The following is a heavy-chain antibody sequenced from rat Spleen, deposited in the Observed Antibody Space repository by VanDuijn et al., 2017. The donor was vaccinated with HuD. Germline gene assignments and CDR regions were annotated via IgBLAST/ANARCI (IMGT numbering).Heavy chain of an antibody. D-gene: IGHD5-1*01. CDR1: GYTFTSYF. CDR2: INTGSGGT. J-gene: IGHJ3*01. V-gene: IGHV1-43*01. Sequence: QVQLQQSGAELAKPDSSVKISCKASGYTFTSYFITWIKQTTGQGLEYIGYINTGSGGTTYNEKFKGKATLTVDKSSSTAFMQLSSLTPEDTAVYYCESELGHSWFAYWGQCTLGTVS. CDR3: ESELGHSWFAY.